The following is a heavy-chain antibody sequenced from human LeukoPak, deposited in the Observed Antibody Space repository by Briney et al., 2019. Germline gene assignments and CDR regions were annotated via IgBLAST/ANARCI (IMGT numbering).Heavy chain of an antibody. CDR1: GVSISSSYSY. V-gene: IGHV4-39*01. CDR3: ARQTGSGLFILP. Sequence: PSETLSLTCTVSGVSISSSYSYWGWIRQPPGMGLEWIGSIYYTGNTYYNASLKSQVSVSIDTSKNQFSLKLTSVTAADTAVYYCARQTGSGLFILPGGQGTLVTVSS. D-gene: IGHD3/OR15-3a*01. J-gene: IGHJ4*02. CDR2: IYYTGNT.